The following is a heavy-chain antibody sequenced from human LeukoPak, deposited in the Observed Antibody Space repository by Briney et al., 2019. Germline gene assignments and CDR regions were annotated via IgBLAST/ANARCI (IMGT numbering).Heavy chain of an antibody. CDR2: INSGGSGT. V-gene: IGHV3-74*01. D-gene: IGHD6-13*01. Sequence: PGGSLRLSCAASGFAFSSNWMHWVRQTPGKGLVWVSRINSGGSGTSYAASVKGRFTISRDNSKNTLYLQMNSLRAEDTAVYYCATSGRYSSSWYYFDYWGQGTLVTVSS. CDR3: ATSGRYSSSWYYFDY. CDR1: GFAFSSNW. J-gene: IGHJ4*02.